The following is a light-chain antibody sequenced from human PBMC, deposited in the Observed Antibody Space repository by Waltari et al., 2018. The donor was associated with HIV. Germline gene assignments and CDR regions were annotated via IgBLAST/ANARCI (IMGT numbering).Light chain of an antibody. CDR2: EVN. V-gene: IGLV2-18*01. J-gene: IGLJ2*01. Sequence: QSALTQPPSVSGSPGQSVSISCTGSSSDVGSSNRVSWYQQPPGTAPKLIIYEVNNRPSGVPDRFSGSQSGNTASLTISGLQAEDEADYYCSLYTGTTNVLFGGGTKLTVL. CDR3: SLYTGTTNVL. CDR1: SSDVGSSNR.